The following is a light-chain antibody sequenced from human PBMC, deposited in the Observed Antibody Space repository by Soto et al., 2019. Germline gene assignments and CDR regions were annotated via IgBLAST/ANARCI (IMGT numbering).Light chain of an antibody. Sequence: QSVLTQPPSASGTPGQRGTISCSGSSSNIGSNTVNWYQQLPGTAPKLLIYSNNQRPSGVPDRFSGSKSGTSASLAISGLQSADEADYYCAAWDDSLNGVVFGGGTQLTVL. J-gene: IGLJ2*01. CDR1: SSNIGSNT. CDR3: AAWDDSLNGVV. V-gene: IGLV1-44*01. CDR2: SNN.